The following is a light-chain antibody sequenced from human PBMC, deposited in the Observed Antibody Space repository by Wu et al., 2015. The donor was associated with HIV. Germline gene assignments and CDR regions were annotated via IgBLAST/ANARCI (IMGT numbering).Light chain of an antibody. CDR1: QSVGFN. J-gene: IGKJ1*01. CDR3: QQYNNWPPWT. V-gene: IGKV3-15*01. CDR2: GAS. Sequence: EIVLTQSPATLSLSPGERATLSCRASQSVGFNLAWYQQKPGQAPRLLIYGASTRATGIPARFSGSGSGTEFTLTISSLQSEDFAVYYCQQYNNWPPWTFGQGTKVEIK.